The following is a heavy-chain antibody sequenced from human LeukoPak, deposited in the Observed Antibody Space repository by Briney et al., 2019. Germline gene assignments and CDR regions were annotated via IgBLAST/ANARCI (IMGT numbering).Heavy chain of an antibody. J-gene: IGHJ6*02. V-gene: IGHV1-69*01. Sequence: GASVKVSCTASGGTFSSYAISWVRQAPGQGLEWMGGIIPIFGTANYAQKFQGRVTITADESTSTAYMELSSLRSEDTAVYYCASKLGINYYYYYYGMDVWGQGTTVTVSS. CDR2: IIPIFGTA. CDR3: ASKLGINYYYYYYGMDV. CDR1: GGTFSSYA. D-gene: IGHD7-27*01.